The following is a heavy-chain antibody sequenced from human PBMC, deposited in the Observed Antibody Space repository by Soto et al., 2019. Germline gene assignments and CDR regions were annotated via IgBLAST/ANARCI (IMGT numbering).Heavy chain of an antibody. CDR1: GFTFSSHA. J-gene: IGHJ6*02. CDR2: ISSTSSTK. CDR3: ARRITMVRGPYYYYGLDV. Sequence: GGSLRLSCAASGFTFSSHAMNWVRQAPGKGLEWVSFISSTSSTKNYADSVKGRFAISRDNAKNSLYLQMSSLRDEDTAVYYCARRITMVRGPYYYYGLDVWGQGTTVTVSS. D-gene: IGHD3-10*01. V-gene: IGHV3-48*02.